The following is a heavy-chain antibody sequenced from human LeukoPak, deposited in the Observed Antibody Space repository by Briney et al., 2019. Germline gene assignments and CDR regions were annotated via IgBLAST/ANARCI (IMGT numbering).Heavy chain of an antibody. CDR3: AREGYYGSGSPPSLYFDY. D-gene: IGHD3-10*01. CDR2: TSSDLNVK. V-gene: IGHV3-30-3*01. CDR1: GFTFRNYV. J-gene: IGHJ4*02. Sequence: GGSLRLSCAASGFTFRNYVIHWVRQAPGKGLEWVAVTSSDLNVKLYADSVKGRFTISRDNSRSTLYLQMNSLRPDDTAIYYCAREGYYGSGSPPSLYFDYWGQGTLVTVSS.